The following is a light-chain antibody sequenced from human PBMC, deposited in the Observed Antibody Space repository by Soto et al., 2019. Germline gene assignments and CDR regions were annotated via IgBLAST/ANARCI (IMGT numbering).Light chain of an antibody. Sequence: IQLTQSPSSLSASVGERVTISCRASQGISTYLAWYHQKPGKAPRLLIYAASTLQSGVPSRFSGTGSGTEFTLTISSLQPEDFATYYCLQHNSYPITFGQGTRLEIK. V-gene: IGKV1-9*01. CDR2: AAS. CDR3: LQHNSYPIT. CDR1: QGISTY. J-gene: IGKJ5*01.